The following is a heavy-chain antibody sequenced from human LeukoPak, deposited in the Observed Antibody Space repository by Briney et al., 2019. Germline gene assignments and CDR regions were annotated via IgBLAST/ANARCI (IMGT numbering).Heavy chain of an antibody. CDR1: GFTFSNYD. Sequence: PGGSLRLSCAASGFTFSNYDMSWVRQAPGKGLEWVSAISGSGGSTYYADSVKGRFTISRDNSKNTLYLQMNSLRAEDTAVYYCATDRNSGTYYDHWGQGTLVTVSS. CDR2: ISGSGGST. D-gene: IGHD1-26*01. CDR3: ATDRNSGTYYDH. V-gene: IGHV3-23*01. J-gene: IGHJ4*02.